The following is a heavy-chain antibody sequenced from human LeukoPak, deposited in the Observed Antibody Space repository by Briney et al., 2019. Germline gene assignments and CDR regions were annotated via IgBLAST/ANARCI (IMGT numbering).Heavy chain of an antibody. CDR1: GFTFGDYA. CDR3: TRDISFRISPGHFDY. J-gene: IGHJ4*02. CDR2: IRSKAYGGTT. V-gene: IGHV3-49*03. Sequence: GGSLRLSCTASGFTFGDYAMSWFRQAPGKGLEWVGFIRSKAYGGTTEYAASVKGRFTISRDDSKSIAYLQMNSLKTEDTAVYYCTRDISFRISPGHFDYWGQGTLVTVSS.